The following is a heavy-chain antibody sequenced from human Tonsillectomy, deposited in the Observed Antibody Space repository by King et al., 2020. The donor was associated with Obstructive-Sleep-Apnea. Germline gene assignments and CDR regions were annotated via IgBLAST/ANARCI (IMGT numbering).Heavy chain of an antibody. J-gene: IGHJ4*02. CDR1: GYSFTSYW. D-gene: IGHD3-16*01. Sequence: VQLVESGAEVKKPGESLKISCKGSGYSFTSYWIVWLRQMPGKGLEWMGIIYPGDSDTRYIPSFQGQVTISADKSISTAYLHWCSLNASDTAMYYCARLREYVWGSYNGLCYWGQGTLVTVSS. V-gene: IGHV5-51*01. CDR3: ARLREYVWGSYNGLCY. CDR2: IYPGDSDT.